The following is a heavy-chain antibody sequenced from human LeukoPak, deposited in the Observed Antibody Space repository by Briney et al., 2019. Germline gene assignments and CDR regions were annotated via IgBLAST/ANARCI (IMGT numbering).Heavy chain of an antibody. CDR3: ARIRADYYGSGSWRDY. CDR2: INPNSGGT. D-gene: IGHD3-10*01. Sequence: ASVKVSCKASGYTFTGYYMHWVRQAPGQGLEWVGWINPNSGGTNYAQKFQGRVTMTRDTSISTAYMELSRLRSDDTAVYYCARIRADYYGSGSWRDYWGQGTLVTVSS. V-gene: IGHV1-2*02. CDR1: GYTFTGYY. J-gene: IGHJ4*02.